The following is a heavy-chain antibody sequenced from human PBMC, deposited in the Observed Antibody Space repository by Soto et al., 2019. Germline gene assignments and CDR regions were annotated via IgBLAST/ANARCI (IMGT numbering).Heavy chain of an antibody. CDR3: ARDLNDDQPSRIFDH. CDR1: GYSFTRHA. D-gene: IGHD1-1*01. Sequence: ASVKVSCKASGYSFTRHAMHWVRQAPGERPEWMGWVNTVNGNTEYSQKLRGRVTITKDTSTTTSYMELSSLRFEDSAVYYCARDLNDDQPSRIFDHWGQGTLVTVSS. V-gene: IGHV1-3*04. J-gene: IGHJ4*02. CDR2: VNTVNGNT.